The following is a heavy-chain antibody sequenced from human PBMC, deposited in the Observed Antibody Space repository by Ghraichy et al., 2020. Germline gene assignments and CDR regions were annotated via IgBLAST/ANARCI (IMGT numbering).Heavy chain of an antibody. J-gene: IGHJ4*02. Sequence: GGSLRLSFAASGFTISNYWMTWFRQAPGKGLEWVANMNQDGSEIHYLDSVRGRFTISRDNAKTSLTLQMNSLRAEDTAVYYCARGEGFLTDYWGQGTQVTVSS. D-gene: IGHD3-10*01. CDR2: MNQDGSEI. CDR1: GFTISNYW. CDR3: ARGEGFLTDY. V-gene: IGHV3-7*01.